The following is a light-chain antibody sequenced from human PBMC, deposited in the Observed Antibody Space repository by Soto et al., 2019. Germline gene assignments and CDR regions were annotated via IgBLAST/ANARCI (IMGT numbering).Light chain of an antibody. V-gene: IGKV3-20*01. CDR2: GAS. CDR3: QQDGNSPRT. J-gene: IGKJ2*01. CDR1: QSVSSSY. Sequence: EMVLTQSPGTLSLSPGERVTLSCRASQSVSSSYLAWYQQKPGQAPRLLIYGASSRATDIPDRFSGSGSGTDFTLTISRLEPEDVAVYYCQQDGNSPRTFGQGTKLEIK.